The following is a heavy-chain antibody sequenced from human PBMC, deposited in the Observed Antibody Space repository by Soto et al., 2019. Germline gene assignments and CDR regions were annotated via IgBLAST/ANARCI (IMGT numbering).Heavy chain of an antibody. CDR3: AKTHSSSWYIGWFDP. Sequence: GGSLRLSCADSEFTFRSYPMSWVRQAPGKGLEWVSAISGSGDSTYYADSVKGRFTISRDNSKNTLYLQMNSLRAEDTAVYYCAKTHSSSWYIGWFDPWGQGTLVTVSA. V-gene: IGHV3-23*01. J-gene: IGHJ5*02. CDR2: ISGSGDST. CDR1: EFTFRSYP. D-gene: IGHD6-13*01.